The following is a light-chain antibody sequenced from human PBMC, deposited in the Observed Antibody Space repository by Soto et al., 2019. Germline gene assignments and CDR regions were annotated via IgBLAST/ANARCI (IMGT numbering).Light chain of an antibody. V-gene: IGKV3-20*01. Sequence: EIVLTQSPGTLSLSPGERATLSCRASQSVSSSYLAWYQQQPGQAPRLLIYAASSRATGIPDRFSGSGSGTDFTLTISRLEPEDFAVYYCQQYGSSPRTFGHGTKVDIK. CDR1: QSVSSSY. CDR2: AAS. J-gene: IGKJ1*01. CDR3: QQYGSSPRT.